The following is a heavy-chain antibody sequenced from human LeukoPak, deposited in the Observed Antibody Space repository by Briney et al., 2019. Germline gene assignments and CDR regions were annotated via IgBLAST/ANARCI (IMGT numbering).Heavy chain of an antibody. CDR1: GGSFSGYY. Sequence: SETLSLTCAVYGGSFSGYYWSWIRQPPGKGLEWIGEINHSGSTNYNPSLKSRVTISVDTSKNQFSLKLSSVTAADTAVYHCARYCSSSSCPHDAFDIWGQGTVVTVSS. V-gene: IGHV4-34*01. CDR3: ARYCSSSSCPHDAFDI. J-gene: IGHJ3*02. CDR2: INHSGST. D-gene: IGHD2-2*01.